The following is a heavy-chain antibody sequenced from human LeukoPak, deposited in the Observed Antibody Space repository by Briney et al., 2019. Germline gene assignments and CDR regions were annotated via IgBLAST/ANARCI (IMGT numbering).Heavy chain of an antibody. J-gene: IGHJ3*02. V-gene: IGHV3-48*01. Sequence: GGSLRLSCAASGFTFRYYLMNWVRQAPGKGLEWVSFISSTGGTIYYADSVKGRFTVSRDNGKNSLLLQMNSLRAEDTALYYCARGYSRAAFDIWGQGTVVAVSS. D-gene: IGHD2-15*01. CDR1: GFTFRYYL. CDR2: ISSTGGTI. CDR3: ARGYSRAAFDI.